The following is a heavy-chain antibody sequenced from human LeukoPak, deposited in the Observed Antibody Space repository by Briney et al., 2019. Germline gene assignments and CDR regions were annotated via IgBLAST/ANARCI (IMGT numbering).Heavy chain of an antibody. CDR1: GYTFSSSW. V-gene: IGHV3-74*01. CDR3: ARVLSADSPGFQH. CDR2: IDSDGSGT. J-gene: IGHJ1*01. Sequence: GGSLRLSCAASGYTFSSSWIHWVRQAPGKGLEWVARIDSDGSGTRYADSVKGRFTISRDNAKNTLYLQMNSLRAEDTAVYYCARVLSADSPGFQHWGQGTLVTVSS. D-gene: IGHD3-22*01.